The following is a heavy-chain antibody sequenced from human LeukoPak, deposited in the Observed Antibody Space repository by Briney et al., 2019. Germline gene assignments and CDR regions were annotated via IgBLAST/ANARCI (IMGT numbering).Heavy chain of an antibody. CDR3: ARDRYYDSSMDGAFDI. CDR2: INPSGGST. D-gene: IGHD3-22*01. Sequence: ASVKVSCKASGYTFTSYYMHWVRQAPGQGLEWMGIINPSGGSTSYAQKFQGRVTMTRDMSTSTVYMELSSLRSEDTAVYYCARDRYYDSSMDGAFDIWGQGTMVTVSS. CDR1: GYTFTSYY. V-gene: IGHV1-46*01. J-gene: IGHJ3*02.